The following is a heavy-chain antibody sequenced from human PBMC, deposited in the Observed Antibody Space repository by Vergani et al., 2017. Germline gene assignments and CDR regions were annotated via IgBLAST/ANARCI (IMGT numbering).Heavy chain of an antibody. D-gene: IGHD3-3*01. CDR1: GGSSSSHY. J-gene: IGHJ6*03. V-gene: IGHV4-4*07. CDR3: ARDDLWIDFHNYYNHIDV. Sequence: QVHLQEAGPGLVKPSETLSLTCTVSGGSSSSHYWNWIRQPAGKGLEWIGRISNSGHSDYNPSLKSRVTMSIDTSKNQFSLKMSSVTAADTAVYYCARDDLWIDFHNYYNHIDVWGKGTTVTVSS. CDR2: ISNSGHS.